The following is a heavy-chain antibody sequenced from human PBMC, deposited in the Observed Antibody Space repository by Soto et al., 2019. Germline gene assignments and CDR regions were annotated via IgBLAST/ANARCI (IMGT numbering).Heavy chain of an antibody. J-gene: IGHJ4*02. CDR2: IWHDGSNK. V-gene: IGHV3-33*01. CDR1: GFTFSDYG. CDR3: ARDGVGATAFFGYFDY. Sequence: GGSLRLSCTASGFTFSDYGMHWVRQAPGMGLEWVAIIWHDGSNKYYADSVKGRFTISRDNSQNTVYLQMNSLRVEDTAMYYCARDGVGATAFFGYFDYWGRGTLVTVSS. D-gene: IGHD1-26*01.